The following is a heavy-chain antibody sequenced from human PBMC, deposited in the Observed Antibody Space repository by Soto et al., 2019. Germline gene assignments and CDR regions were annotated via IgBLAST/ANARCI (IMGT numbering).Heavy chain of an antibody. CDR3: ARETLSFGSALDV. CDR1: GFRFDDYN. D-gene: IGHD3-3*01. V-gene: IGHV3-43*01. CDR2: ITWNGGNK. Sequence: GGSLRLSCAASGFRFDDYNMHWVRQAPGKGLEWVSLITWNGGNKYYEDSVKGRFTISRDGTTQSVSLQMTSLKREDTGVYYCARETLSFGSALDVWGQGTTVTVSS. J-gene: IGHJ6*02.